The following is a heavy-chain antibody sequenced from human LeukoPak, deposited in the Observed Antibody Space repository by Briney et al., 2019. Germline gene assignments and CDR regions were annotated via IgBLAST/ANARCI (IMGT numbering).Heavy chain of an antibody. V-gene: IGHV4-34*01. CDR3: ARHLDFWSPLVY. D-gene: IGHD3-3*01. CDR2: ISHLGSI. Sequence: SETLSLTCAVYGGSFSGHSWSWIRQAPGKGLEWIGEISHLGSINYNPSLKSRVTISADTSKNQFSLRLSSVTAADTAVYYCARHLDFWSPLVYWGQGTLVTVSS. CDR1: GGSFSGHS. J-gene: IGHJ4*02.